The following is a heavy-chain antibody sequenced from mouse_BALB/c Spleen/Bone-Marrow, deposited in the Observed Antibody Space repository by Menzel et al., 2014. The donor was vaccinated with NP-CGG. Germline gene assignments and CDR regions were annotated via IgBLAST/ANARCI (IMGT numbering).Heavy chain of an antibody. CDR1: GYTFTSYW. V-gene: IGHV1-87*01. CDR2: IYPGDGDT. CDR3: ARGAPFDY. J-gene: IGHJ2*01. Sequence: QVQLQQSGAELARPGASVKLSCKASGYTFTSYWMQWVKQRPGQGLEWIGAIYPGDGDTTYTQKFKGKATLTADKSSSTAYTQLSSLASEDSAVYYCARGAPFDYWGQGTTLTVSS.